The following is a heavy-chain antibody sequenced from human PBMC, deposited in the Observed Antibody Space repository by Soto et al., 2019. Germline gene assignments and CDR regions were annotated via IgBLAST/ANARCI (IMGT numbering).Heavy chain of an antibody. J-gene: IGHJ6*02. CDR2: IYYSGST. CDR1: GGSISSGDYY. Sequence: PSQTLSLTCTVSGGSISSGDYYLSWIRPPPGKGLEWIGYIYYSGSTYYNPSLKSRVTISVDTSKNQFSLKLSSVTAADTAVYYCARVPPIKYSYGPSGMDVWGQGTTVTVSS. V-gene: IGHV4-30-4*01. CDR3: ARVPPIKYSYGPSGMDV. D-gene: IGHD5-18*01.